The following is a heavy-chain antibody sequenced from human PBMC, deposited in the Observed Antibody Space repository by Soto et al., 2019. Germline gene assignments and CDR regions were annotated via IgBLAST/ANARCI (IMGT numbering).Heavy chain of an antibody. Sequence: LRLSCAASGFTFSSYWMSWVRQAPGKGLEWVANINRDGSEKYSVDSVKGRFAISRDIAKNSLYLQMNSLRAEDTAVYYCARHGYCNGGNCYYLGAFDIWGQGTMVTVSS. CDR1: GFTFSSYW. V-gene: IGHV3-7*01. CDR2: INRDGSEK. CDR3: ARHGYCNGGNCYYLGAFDI. D-gene: IGHD2-15*01. J-gene: IGHJ3*02.